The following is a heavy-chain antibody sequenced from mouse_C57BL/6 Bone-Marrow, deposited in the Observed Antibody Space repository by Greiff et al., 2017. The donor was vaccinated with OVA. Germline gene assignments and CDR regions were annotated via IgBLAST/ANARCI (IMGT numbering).Heavy chain of an antibody. Sequence: QVQLQQSGPELVRPGASVKISCKAPGYTFTSHWMQWVRQRPGQGLEWIGEIFPGCGSTYYNEKFKGKATLPVDPSSRTAYLQLRRLTSEDSAVLVGETGLDYSCAYWGQGTMVTVSA. V-gene: IGHV1-56*01. D-gene: IGHD2-12*01. CDR2: IFPGCGST. J-gene: IGHJ3*01. CDR3: ETGLDYSCAY. CDR1: GYTFTSHW.